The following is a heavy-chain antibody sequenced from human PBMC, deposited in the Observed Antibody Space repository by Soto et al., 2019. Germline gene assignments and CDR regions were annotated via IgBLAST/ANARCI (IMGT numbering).Heavy chain of an antibody. CDR1: GDSVTGNTAG. Sequence: SQTLSLTCVISGDSVTGNTAGWNWIRQSPSRGLEWLGRTYYRSKWYYDYAGSVKGRMTINPDTSRNQFSLQLNSVSPEDTAVYYCARDSIRRGTVTFDYYCGMDVWGQGTTVTV. J-gene: IGHJ6*02. V-gene: IGHV6-1*01. CDR3: ARDSIRRGTVTFDYYCGMDV. D-gene: IGHD4-4*01. CDR2: TYYRSKWYY.